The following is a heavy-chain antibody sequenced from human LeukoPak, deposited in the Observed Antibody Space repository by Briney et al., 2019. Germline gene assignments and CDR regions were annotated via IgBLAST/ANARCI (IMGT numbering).Heavy chain of an antibody. CDR1: GGSISSYY. CDR2: IYTSGST. J-gene: IGHJ6*02. V-gene: IGHV4-4*07. Sequence: PSETLSLTCTVSGGSISSYYWSWIRQPAGKGLEWIGRIYTSGSTNYNPSLKSRVTMSVDTSKNQFSLKLSSVTAADTAVYYCARAGFDRGYDRYYYYGMDVWGQGTTVTVSS. D-gene: IGHD5-12*01. CDR3: ARAGFDRGYDRYYYYGMDV.